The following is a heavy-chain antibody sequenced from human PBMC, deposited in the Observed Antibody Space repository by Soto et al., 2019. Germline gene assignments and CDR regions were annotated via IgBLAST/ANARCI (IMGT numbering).Heavy chain of an antibody. V-gene: IGHV4-4*02. J-gene: IGHJ4*02. D-gene: IGHD6-19*01. CDR3: AKVQIGPGIAVASFGY. Sequence: KPSETLSLTCAVSGVSIRSSNWWNWVRQPPGKGLEWIGQIYHSGSSNYNPSLRGRVTISLDRSKNQFSLEMTSVTAADTAIYYCAKVQIGPGIAVASFGYWGQGILVTVSS. CDR2: IYHSGSS. CDR1: GVSIRSSNW.